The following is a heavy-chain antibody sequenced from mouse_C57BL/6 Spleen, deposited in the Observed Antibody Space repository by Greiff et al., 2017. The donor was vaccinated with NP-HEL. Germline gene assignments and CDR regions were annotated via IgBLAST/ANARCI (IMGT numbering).Heavy chain of an antibody. CDR3: ARRDLAGTALDY. Sequence: QVQLKESGAELVRPGTSVKLSCKASGYTFTSYWMHWVKQRPGQGLEWIGVIDPSDSYTNYNQKFKGKATLTVDTSSSTAYMQLSSLTSEDSAVYYCARRDLAGTALDYWGQSTTLTVSS. D-gene: IGHD4-1*01. J-gene: IGHJ2*01. CDR1: GYTFTSYW. CDR2: IDPSDSYT. V-gene: IGHV1-59*01.